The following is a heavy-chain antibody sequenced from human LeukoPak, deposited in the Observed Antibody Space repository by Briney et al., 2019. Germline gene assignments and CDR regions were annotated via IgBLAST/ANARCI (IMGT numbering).Heavy chain of an antibody. CDR1: GGSVSTNNYY. D-gene: IGHD6-25*01. Sequence: PSETLSLTCTVSGGSVSTNNYYWGWIRQSPGKGLEWIGSIYYSGTTYYNPSLKSPVTISVDTSKNQISLKLNSVTAADTGLYYCARHELTGISSAHWFDPWGQGTLVTVSS. CDR3: ARHELTGISSAHWFDP. V-gene: IGHV4-39*01. J-gene: IGHJ5*02. CDR2: IYYSGTT.